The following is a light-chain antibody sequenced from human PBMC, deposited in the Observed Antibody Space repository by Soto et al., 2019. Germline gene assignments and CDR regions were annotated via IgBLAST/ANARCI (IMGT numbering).Light chain of an antibody. CDR2: DAS. Sequence: DIQMTQSPSTLSASVGDRVTITCRASQSISSWLAWYHQKPGKAPKLLIYDASSLESGVPSRFSGSGSGTEFTLTISSLQPDDFATYYCQQYNSYSRTFGPGTKVEIK. CDR1: QSISSW. V-gene: IGKV1-5*01. J-gene: IGKJ1*01. CDR3: QQYNSYSRT.